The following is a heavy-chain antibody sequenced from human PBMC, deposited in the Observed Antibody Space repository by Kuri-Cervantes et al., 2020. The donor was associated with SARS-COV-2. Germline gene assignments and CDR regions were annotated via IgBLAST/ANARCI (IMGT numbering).Heavy chain of an antibody. CDR3: ARGYYSHFDY. D-gene: IGHD1-26*01. J-gene: IGHJ4*02. Sequence: ASVKVSCKASGYTFTGYYIYWVRQAPGQGLEWLGWISVWNRNTDYAQKVQGRVTMTTDTSTSTAYMELRSLRSDDTAVYFCARGYYSHFDYWGQGTLVTVSS. CDR1: GYTFTGYY. V-gene: IGHV1-18*04. CDR2: ISVWNRNT.